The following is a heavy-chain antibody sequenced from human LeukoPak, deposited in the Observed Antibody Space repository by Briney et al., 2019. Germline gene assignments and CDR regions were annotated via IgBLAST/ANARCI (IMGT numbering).Heavy chain of an antibody. Sequence: GGSLRLSCAASGFTFSSYSMNWVRQAPGKGLEWVSSISSSDYIYYADSVKGRFTISRDNAKNSLYLQMNSLRAEDTAVYYCARDGGYCTNGVCYLDYWGKGTLVTVSS. CDR2: ISSSDYI. D-gene: IGHD2-8*01. J-gene: IGHJ4*02. CDR1: GFTFSSYS. V-gene: IGHV3-21*01. CDR3: ARDGGYCTNGVCYLDY.